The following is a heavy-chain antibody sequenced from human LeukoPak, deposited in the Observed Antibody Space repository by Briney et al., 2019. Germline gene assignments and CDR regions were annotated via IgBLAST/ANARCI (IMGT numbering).Heavy chain of an antibody. CDR3: ARDLFLGDSSGYEATPFDY. D-gene: IGHD3-22*01. CDR2: IIPILGTA. Sequence: SVKVSCKASGGTFSSYAISWVRQAPGQGLEWMEGIIPILGTANYAQKFQGRVTITTDGSTSTAYMELSSLRSEDTAVYYCARDLFLGDSSGYEATPFDYWGQGTLVTVSS. V-gene: IGHV1-69*05. CDR1: GGTFSSYA. J-gene: IGHJ4*02.